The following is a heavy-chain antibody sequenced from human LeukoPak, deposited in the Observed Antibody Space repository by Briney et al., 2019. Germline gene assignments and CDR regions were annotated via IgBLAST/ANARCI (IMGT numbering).Heavy chain of an antibody. CDR1: GFSVSSTY. J-gene: IGHJ4*02. CDR2: ISSSSSYI. D-gene: IGHD6-13*01. Sequence: GGSLRLSCAASGFSVSSTYMTWVRQAPGKGLEWVSSISSSSSYIYYADSVKGRFTISRDNAKNSLYLQMNSLRAEDTAVYYCARAVSSWLYYFDYWGQGTLVTVSS. CDR3: ARAVSSWLYYFDY. V-gene: IGHV3-21*01.